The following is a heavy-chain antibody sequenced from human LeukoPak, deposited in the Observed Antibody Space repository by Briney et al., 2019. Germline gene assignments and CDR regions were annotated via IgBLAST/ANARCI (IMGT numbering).Heavy chain of an antibody. Sequence: PSETLSLTCIVSGGSISSSSSDYWGWIRQPPGKGLEWIGNIHYSGSTNYNPSLKSRVTIAVDTSQKQFSLKLSSVTAAGTAVYYCARSYCSTTSCPYKWFDPWGQGTLVTVSS. D-gene: IGHD2-2*01. CDR3: ARSYCSTTSCPYKWFDP. CDR1: GGSISSSSSDY. J-gene: IGHJ5*02. V-gene: IGHV4-39*01. CDR2: IHYSGST.